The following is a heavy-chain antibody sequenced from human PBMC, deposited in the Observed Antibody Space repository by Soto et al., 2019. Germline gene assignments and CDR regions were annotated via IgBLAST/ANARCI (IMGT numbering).Heavy chain of an antibody. CDR1: GDSISRGGSY. J-gene: IGHJ5*02. Sequence: SETLSLTCSVSGDSISRGGSYWSWIRHHPGKGLEWIGYIYHSGSTRYNPSLRSRVTISVDTSKNQFSLKLSSVTAADTAVYYCARAYGTPGWFDPWGQGTLVTVSS. V-gene: IGHV4-31*03. D-gene: IGHD1-1*01. CDR2: IYHSGST. CDR3: ARAYGTPGWFDP.